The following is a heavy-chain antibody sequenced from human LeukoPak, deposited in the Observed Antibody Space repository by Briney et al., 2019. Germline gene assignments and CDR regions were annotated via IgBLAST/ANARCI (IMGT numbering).Heavy chain of an antibody. D-gene: IGHD3-22*01. V-gene: IGHV3-9*03. CDR2: ISWNSGSI. Sequence: GRSLRLSCAASGFTFDDYAMHWVRQAPGKGLEWVSGISWNSGSIGYADSVKGGFTISRDNAKNSLYLQMNSLRAEDMALYYCAKGYYYDSSGYFDAFDIWGQGTMVTVSS. J-gene: IGHJ3*02. CDR1: GFTFDDYA. CDR3: AKGYYYDSSGYFDAFDI.